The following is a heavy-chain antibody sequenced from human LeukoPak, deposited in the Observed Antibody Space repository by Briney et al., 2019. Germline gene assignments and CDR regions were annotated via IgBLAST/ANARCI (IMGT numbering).Heavy chain of an antibody. CDR2: INPSGGST. CDR1: GYTFTSYY. CDR3: ARDRGSKRVAYRGGDCYIGYFDL. D-gene: IGHD2-21*02. J-gene: IGHJ2*01. Sequence: ASVTVSCKASGYTFTSYYMHWVRQAPGQGLEWMGIINPSGGSTSYAQKFQGRVTMTRDTSTSTVYMELSSLRSEDTAVYYCARDRGSKRVAYRGGDCYIGYFDLWGRGTLVTVSS. V-gene: IGHV1-46*01.